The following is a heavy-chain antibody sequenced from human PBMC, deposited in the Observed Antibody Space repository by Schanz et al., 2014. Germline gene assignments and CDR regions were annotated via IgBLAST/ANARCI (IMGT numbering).Heavy chain of an antibody. D-gene: IGHD3-22*01. Sequence: EVQLLDSGGGLVQPGGSLRLSCAASGFTFSTYAMSWVRQAPGKGLEWVSALSGSGGSTYYADSVKDRFTVSRDNSKNTVYLQMNRLRAEDTAVYYCAKDPSHGDYDYYFDYWGQGTLVTVSS. V-gene: IGHV3-23*01. CDR3: AKDPSHGDYDYYFDY. CDR1: GFTFSTYA. J-gene: IGHJ4*02. CDR2: LSGSGGST.